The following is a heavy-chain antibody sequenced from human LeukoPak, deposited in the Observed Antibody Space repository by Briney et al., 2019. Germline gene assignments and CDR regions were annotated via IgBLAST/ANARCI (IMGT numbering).Heavy chain of an antibody. CDR1: GGTFSSYA. D-gene: IGHD3-3*01. CDR3: ARAPDFWSGSVNYYYGMDV. CDR2: IIPILGIA. V-gene: IGHV1-69*04. J-gene: IGHJ6*02. Sequence: SVKVSCKASGGTFSSYAISWVRQAPGQGLEWMGRIIPILGIANYAQKFQGRVTITADKSTSTAYMELSSLRSEDTAVYYCARAPDFWSGSVNYYYGMDVWGQGTTVTVSS.